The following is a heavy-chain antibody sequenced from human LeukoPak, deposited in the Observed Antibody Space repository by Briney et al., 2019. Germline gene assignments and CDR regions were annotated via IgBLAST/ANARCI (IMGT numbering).Heavy chain of an antibody. CDR2: ISSSGTTI. D-gene: IGHD3-10*01. CDR1: GFTFSSFE. J-gene: IGHJ5*02. V-gene: IGHV3-48*03. Sequence: GGSLRLSCVASGFTFSSFEMNWVRQAPGKGLEWVSYISSSGTTISYTDSVRGRFTISRDNANNSLYLQMNSQRVEDTAFHHCASYGSANLWGQGTLVTVSS. CDR3: ASYGSANL.